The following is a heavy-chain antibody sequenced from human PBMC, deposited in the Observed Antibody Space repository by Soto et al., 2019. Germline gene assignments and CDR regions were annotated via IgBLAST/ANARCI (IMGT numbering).Heavy chain of an antibody. CDR1: GFTFSSYA. CDR2: ISYDGSNK. V-gene: IGHV3-30-3*01. Sequence: PGGSLRLSCAASGFTFSSYAMHWVRQAPGKGLEWVAVISYDGSNKYYADSVKGRFTISRDNSKNTLYLQMNSLRAEDTAVYYCAREYSYKNFDYWGQGTLVTVSS. D-gene: IGHD5-18*01. J-gene: IGHJ4*02. CDR3: AREYSYKNFDY.